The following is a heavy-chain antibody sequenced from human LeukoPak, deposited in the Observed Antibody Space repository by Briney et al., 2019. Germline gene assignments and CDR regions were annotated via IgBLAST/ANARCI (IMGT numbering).Heavy chain of an antibody. Sequence: PGGSLRLSCAASGFTFSSYSMNWVRQAPGKGLEWVSSISSSSYIYYADSVKGRFTISRDNAKNSLYLQMNSLRAEDTAVYYCAREGIAVAGSYWGQGTLVTVSS. D-gene: IGHD6-19*01. CDR2: ISSSSYI. J-gene: IGHJ4*02. CDR3: AREGIAVAGSY. CDR1: GFTFSSYS. V-gene: IGHV3-21*01.